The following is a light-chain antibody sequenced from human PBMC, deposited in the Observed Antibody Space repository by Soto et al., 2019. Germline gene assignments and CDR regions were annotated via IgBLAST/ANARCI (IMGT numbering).Light chain of an antibody. V-gene: IGKV3-11*01. J-gene: IGKJ1*01. CDR2: GAS. CDR1: QSVISSY. CDR3: PQRSNWPRT. Sequence: EIVMTQSPATLSVSPGERATLSCRASQSVISSYLAWYRQKPGQAPRLLIYGASNRATGIPARFSGSGSGTDFTLTISSLEPEDLAVYYCPQRSNWPRTFGQGTKVDIK.